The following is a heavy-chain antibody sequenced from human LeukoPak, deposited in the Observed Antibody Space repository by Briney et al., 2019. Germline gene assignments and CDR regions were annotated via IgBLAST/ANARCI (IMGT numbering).Heavy chain of an antibody. CDR2: IWYDGSNK. CDR3: ARDISGYYYFDY. V-gene: IGHV3-33*01. J-gene: IGHJ4*02. CDR1: GFTFSNYG. D-gene: IGHD3-22*01. Sequence: GGSLRLSCAASGFTFSNYGMHWVRQAPGKGLEWVAAIWYDGSNKYYADSVKGRFIISRDNSKNTLYLQMNSLRAEDTAVYYCARDISGYYYFDYWGQGTLVTVSS.